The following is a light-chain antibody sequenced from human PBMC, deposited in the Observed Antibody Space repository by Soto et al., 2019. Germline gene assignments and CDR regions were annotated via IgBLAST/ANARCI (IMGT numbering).Light chain of an antibody. CDR2: GAS. V-gene: IGKV3-20*01. CDR3: HCHKYDDAPVYT. J-gene: IGKJ2*01. Sequence: IVLTQSPGTLSLSPGERATLSCRASQSISSGYLAWYQQKPGQAPRLLMYGASSRATDFPDRFSCSGSGTDFTLTISRLEPEDFAVYYCHCHKYDDAPVYTFGQGTKLEIK. CDR1: QSISSGY.